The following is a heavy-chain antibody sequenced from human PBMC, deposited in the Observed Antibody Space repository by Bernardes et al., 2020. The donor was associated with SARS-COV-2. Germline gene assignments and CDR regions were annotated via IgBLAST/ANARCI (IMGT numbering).Heavy chain of an antibody. D-gene: IGHD4-17*01. CDR2: IYPGDSDT. Sequence: GESLQISCQGSDYTFTNYWIGWVRQMPGKGLEWMGIIYPGDSDTKYSPSFQGRVTISADKSVNTAYLQWSSLKASDTAIYYCARRRYGDFGVDVWGQGTTVTVSS. V-gene: IGHV5-51*01. CDR1: DYTFTNYW. CDR3: ARRRYGDFGVDV. J-gene: IGHJ6*02.